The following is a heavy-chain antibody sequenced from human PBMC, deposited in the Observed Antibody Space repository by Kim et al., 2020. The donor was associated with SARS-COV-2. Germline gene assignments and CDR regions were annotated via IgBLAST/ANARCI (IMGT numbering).Heavy chain of an antibody. D-gene: IGHD3-10*01. CDR1: GGSFSGYY. CDR2: INHSGST. Sequence: SETLSLTCAVYGGSFSGYYWSWIRQPPGKGLEWIGEINHSGSTNYNPSLKSRVTISVDTSKNQFSLKLSSVTAADTAVYYCARGRGLYYYYGMDVWGQGTTVTVSS. CDR3: ARGRGLYYYYGMDV. V-gene: IGHV4-34*01. J-gene: IGHJ6*02.